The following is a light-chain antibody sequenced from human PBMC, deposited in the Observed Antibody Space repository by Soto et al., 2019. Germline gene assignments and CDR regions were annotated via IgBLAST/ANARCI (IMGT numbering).Light chain of an antibody. CDR3: CSYTTSNTRQIV. Sequence: QSAPTQPASVSGSPGQSITISCTGTSSDVGGYNYVSWYQQHPGKAPKFMIYDVSNRPSGASNRFSGSKSGNTASLTISGLQAEDEADYYCCSYTTSNTRQIVFGTGTKVTVL. CDR1: SSDVGGYNY. CDR2: DVS. V-gene: IGLV2-14*01. J-gene: IGLJ1*01.